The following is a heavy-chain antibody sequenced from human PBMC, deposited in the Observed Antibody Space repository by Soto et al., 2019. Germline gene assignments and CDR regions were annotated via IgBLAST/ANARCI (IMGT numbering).Heavy chain of an antibody. CDR1: GFTFSTYA. D-gene: IGHD3-3*01. CDR3: AKRPSYDFVN. Sequence: EVQLLESGGGLVQPGGSLRLSCAASGFTFSTYAMSWVRQAPGKGLEWVSSINKNGGSTFYADSVKGRFTISSDNSKDTLFLQMNSLRAEDTALYYCAKRPSYDFVNWGQGTLVTVSS. J-gene: IGHJ1*01. V-gene: IGHV3-23*01. CDR2: INKNGGST.